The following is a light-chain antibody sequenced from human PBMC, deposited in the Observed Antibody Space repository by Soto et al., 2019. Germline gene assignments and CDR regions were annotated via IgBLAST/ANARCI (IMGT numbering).Light chain of an antibody. J-gene: IGLJ1*01. CDR3: CSYAGSYTPYG. V-gene: IGLV2-11*01. CDR1: SSDVGAYNY. CDR2: DVT. Sequence: SALTQPRSVSGSPGQSATISCTGTSSDVGAYNYVSWYQQHPVKAPKLMIYDVTKRPSGVPDRFSGSKSGNTASLTISGLQAEDEADYYFCSYAGSYTPYGFGYGPKGTV.